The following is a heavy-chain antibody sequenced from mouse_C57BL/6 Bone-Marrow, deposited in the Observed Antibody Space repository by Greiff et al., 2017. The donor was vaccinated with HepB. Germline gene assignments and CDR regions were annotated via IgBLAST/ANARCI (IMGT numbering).Heavy chain of an antibody. CDR1: GFSLTSYG. CDR3: ARIYDGYYLYWYFDV. Sequence: QVQLKESGPGLVQPSQSLSITCTVSGFSLTSYGVHWVRQSPGKGLEWLGVIWSGGSTDYNAAFISRLSISKDNSKSQVFFKMNSLQADDTAIYYCARIYDGYYLYWYFDVCGTGTTVTVSS. V-gene: IGHV2-2*01. D-gene: IGHD2-3*01. CDR2: IWSGGST. J-gene: IGHJ1*03.